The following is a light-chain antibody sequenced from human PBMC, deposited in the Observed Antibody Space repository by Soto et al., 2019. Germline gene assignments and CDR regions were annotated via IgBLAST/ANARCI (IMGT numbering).Light chain of an antibody. CDR3: QQYSSSPHT. Sequence: EIVLTQSPGTLSLSPGERATLSCRASQTIATSSLAWFQQRPGQAPRLLIYGASNRATGIPVRFSGSGSGTDFTLTISRLEPEDFAVFYCQQYSSSPHTFGHGTKLEIK. V-gene: IGKV3-20*01. J-gene: IGKJ2*01. CDR1: QTIATSS. CDR2: GAS.